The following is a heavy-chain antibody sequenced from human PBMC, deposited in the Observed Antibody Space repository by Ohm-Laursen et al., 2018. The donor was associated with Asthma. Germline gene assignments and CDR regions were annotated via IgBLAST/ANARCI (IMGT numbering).Heavy chain of an antibody. CDR1: GYTLSRYS. V-gene: IGHV3-21*01. Sequence: SLRLSCTASGYTLSRYSIHWVRQIPGKGLEWVASISTASSFIYYADSVRGRFTTSRDNARNSVYLQMNSLRAEDTAVYYCARARSGSSYDYWGQGTLVTVSS. CDR2: ISTASSFI. J-gene: IGHJ4*02. CDR3: ARARSGSSYDY. D-gene: IGHD1-26*01.